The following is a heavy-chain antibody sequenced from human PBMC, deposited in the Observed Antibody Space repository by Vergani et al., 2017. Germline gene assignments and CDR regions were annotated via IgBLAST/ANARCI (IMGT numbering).Heavy chain of an antibody. CDR2: INPSGGST. CDR3: ALSLAAAGHYYYYYGMDV. D-gene: IGHD6-13*01. J-gene: IGHJ6*02. CDR1: GYTFTSYY. Sequence: QVQLVQSGAEVKKPGASVKVSCKASGYTFTSYYMHWVRQAPGQGLEWMGIINPSGGSTSYAQKFQGRVTMTRDTSTSTVYMELGSLRSEDTAVYYCALSLAAAGHYYYYYGMDVWGQGTTVTVSS. V-gene: IGHV1-46*03.